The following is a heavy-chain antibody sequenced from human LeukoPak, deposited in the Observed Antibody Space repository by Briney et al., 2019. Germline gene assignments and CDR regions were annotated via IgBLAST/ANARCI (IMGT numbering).Heavy chain of an antibody. J-gene: IGHJ6*02. CDR3: ASLFCTSSSCTHSGFYHYGLDV. CDR1: GGSISRSDYY. V-gene: IGHV4-39*02. CDR2: IYYSGHT. Sequence: PSETLSLTCTVSGGSISRSDYYWGWVRQPPGRGLQWIGSIYYSGHTYHNPSLRGRVTMSVDTSENHFSLKLTSVTAADTAMYYCASLFCTSSSCTHSGFYHYGLDVWGQGTTVTVS. D-gene: IGHD6-13*01.